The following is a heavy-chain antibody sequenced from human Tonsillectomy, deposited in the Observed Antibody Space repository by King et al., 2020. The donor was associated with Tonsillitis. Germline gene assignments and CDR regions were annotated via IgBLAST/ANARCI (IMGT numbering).Heavy chain of an antibody. J-gene: IGHJ6*02. D-gene: IGHD3-22*01. V-gene: IGHV3-23*04. Sequence: VQLVESGGGLVQPGGSLRLSCAASGFTFSTYAMTWVRQAPGKGLEWVSLISGSGGGTYYADSVKGRFTISRDNSKNTLYLQMNSLRAEDTAVYYCAKTDYYDRTGYLTSNYYGMDVWGQGTTVTVSS. CDR1: GFTFSTYA. CDR2: ISGSGGGT. CDR3: AKTDYYDRTGYLTSNYYGMDV.